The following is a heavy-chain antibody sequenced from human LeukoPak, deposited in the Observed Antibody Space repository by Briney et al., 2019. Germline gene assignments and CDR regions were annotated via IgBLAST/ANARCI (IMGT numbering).Heavy chain of an antibody. CDR3: ALGGGVVVPAAITWFDP. CDR2: INHSGST. CDR1: GGSFSGYY. D-gene: IGHD2-2*02. Sequence: SETLSLTCAVYGGSFSGYYWSWIRQPPGKGLEWIGKINHSGSTNYNPSLKSRVTISVDTSKNQFSLKLSSVTAADTAVYYCALGGGVVVPAAITWFDPWGQGTLVTVSS. J-gene: IGHJ5*02. V-gene: IGHV4-34*01.